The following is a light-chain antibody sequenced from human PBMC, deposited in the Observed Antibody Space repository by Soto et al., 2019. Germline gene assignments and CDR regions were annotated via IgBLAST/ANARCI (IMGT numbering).Light chain of an antibody. CDR1: QSISST. Sequence: DIQMTQSPSSLSASVGDRVTITCLASQSISSTLNWYQQKPGKAPKLLIYAASSLQSGVPSRFSGSGSGTDFTLTISSLQPEDFATYYCQQSYSTPLTFGGGTKVDIK. J-gene: IGKJ4*01. CDR2: AAS. V-gene: IGKV1-39*01. CDR3: QQSYSTPLT.